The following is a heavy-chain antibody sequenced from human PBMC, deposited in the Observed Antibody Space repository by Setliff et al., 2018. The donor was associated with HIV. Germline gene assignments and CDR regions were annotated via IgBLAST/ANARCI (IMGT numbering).Heavy chain of an antibody. D-gene: IGHD4-17*01. J-gene: IGHJ4*02. V-gene: IGHV4-61*01. CDR1: GGSVHSGSYY. CDR2: IYYSGTT. Sequence: SETLSFTCTVSGGSVHSGSYYWSWVRQPPGKGLEWIGYIYYSGTTYYNPSLKSRVTMSIDTSKNQFSLKVRSVTAADTAVYYCARDPPGYGDANDYWGQGTLVTVSS. CDR3: ARDPPGYGDANDY.